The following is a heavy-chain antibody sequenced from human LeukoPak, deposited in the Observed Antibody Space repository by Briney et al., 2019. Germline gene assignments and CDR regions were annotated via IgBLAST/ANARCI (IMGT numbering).Heavy chain of an antibody. CDR2: IYHSGST. CDR3: AGDYKTLAY. V-gene: IGHV4-30-2*02. Sequence: SQTLSLTCTVSGGSISSGGYYWSWIRQPPGKGLEWIGYIYHSGSTYYNPSLKSRVTISLDRSKNQISLNLKSVTPADTAVYYCAGDYKTLAYWGQGTLVTVSS. CDR1: GGSISSGGYY. J-gene: IGHJ4*02. D-gene: IGHD4-11*01.